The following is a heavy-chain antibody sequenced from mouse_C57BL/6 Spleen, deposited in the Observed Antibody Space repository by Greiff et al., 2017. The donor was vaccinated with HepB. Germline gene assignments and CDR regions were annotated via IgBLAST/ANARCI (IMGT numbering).Heavy chain of an antibody. CDR1: GYAFTNYL. J-gene: IGHJ3*01. CDR2: INPGSGGT. CDR3: ARYEYDDRGWFAY. D-gene: IGHD2-4*01. Sequence: QVQLQHSGAELVRPGTSVKVSCKASGYAFTNYLIEWVKQRPGQGLEWIGVINPGSGGTNYNEKFKGKATLTADKSSSTAYMQLSSMTSEDSAVYVCARYEYDDRGWFAYWGQGTLVTVSA. V-gene: IGHV1-54*01.